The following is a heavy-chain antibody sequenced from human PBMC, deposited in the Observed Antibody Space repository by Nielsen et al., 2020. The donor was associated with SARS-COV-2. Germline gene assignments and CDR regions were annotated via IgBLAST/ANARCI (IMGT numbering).Heavy chain of an antibody. CDR3: ARGKRSYGYSY. J-gene: IGHJ4*02. V-gene: IGHV4-34*01. CDR1: GGSFSGYY. D-gene: IGHD5-18*01. CDR2: INHSGST. Sequence: SETLSLTCAVYGGSFSGYYWSWIRQPPGKGLEWIGEINHSGSTNYNPSLKSRVTISVDTSKNQFSLKLSSVTAADTAVYYCARGKRSYGYSYWGQGTLVTV.